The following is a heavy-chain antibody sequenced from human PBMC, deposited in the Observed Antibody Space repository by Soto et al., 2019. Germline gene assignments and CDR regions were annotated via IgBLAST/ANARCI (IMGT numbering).Heavy chain of an antibody. J-gene: IGHJ4*02. CDR2: ISYDGSNK. V-gene: IGHV3-30-3*01. CDR3: AKVSPMGYFFDF. Sequence: LRLSCAASGFAFNTYSMHWVRQAPGRGLEWVAVISYDGSNKFYADSVKGRFTISRDNSKNTLYLEMNSLRGEDTAVYYCAKVSPMGYFFDFWGQGTLVTVSS. CDR1: GFAFNTYS.